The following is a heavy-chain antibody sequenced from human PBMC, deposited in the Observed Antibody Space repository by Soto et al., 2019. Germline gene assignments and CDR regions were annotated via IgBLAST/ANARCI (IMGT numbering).Heavy chain of an antibody. CDR2: IKAYSGNT. V-gene: IGHV1-18*01. J-gene: IGHJ4*02. Sequence: QLQLVQSGPEAKKPGASVKVSCKASGYTFATSTISWLRQAPGQGPEWMGWIKAYSGNTNYAQKLQGRFTMTTDTSTSTAYMELRSLTTYDTAIYYCAIADYGDDDYWGQGTRVTVSS. CDR1: GYTFATST. D-gene: IGHD4-17*01. CDR3: AIADYGDDDY.